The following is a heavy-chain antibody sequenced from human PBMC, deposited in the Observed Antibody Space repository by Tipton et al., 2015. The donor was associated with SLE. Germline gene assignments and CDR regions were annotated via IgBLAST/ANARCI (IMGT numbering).Heavy chain of an antibody. Sequence: LRLSCTVSGGSVSTYFWSWIRQPPGKGLEWIGFIYSSGNTNYNPPLKSRVTMSVDMSKNQFSLKLTSVTAADTAVYYCAREGEKAGEDFWGPGMLVTVSS. CDR3: AREGEKAGEDF. V-gene: IGHV4-59*02. D-gene: IGHD3-16*01. CDR2: IYSSGNT. J-gene: IGHJ4*02. CDR1: GGSVSTYF.